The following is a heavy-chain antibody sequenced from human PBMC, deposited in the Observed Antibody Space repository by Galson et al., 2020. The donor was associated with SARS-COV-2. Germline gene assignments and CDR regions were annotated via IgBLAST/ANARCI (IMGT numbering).Heavy chain of an antibody. CDR1: GYSVSTTNY. Sequence: SETLSLTCTVSGYSVSTTNYWGWARQPPGRVFQWIGSVYPSCTTYYNPSPNDRVTIPVDTSNNQVSLRLDSVTAADTALYYCARQGVNMIVLVTVPGWYFDLGGRGTLVTVSS. CDR2: VYPSCTT. D-gene: IGHD3-22*01. V-gene: IGHV4-38-2*02. J-gene: IGHJ2*01. CDR3: ARQGVNMIVLVTVPGWYFDL.